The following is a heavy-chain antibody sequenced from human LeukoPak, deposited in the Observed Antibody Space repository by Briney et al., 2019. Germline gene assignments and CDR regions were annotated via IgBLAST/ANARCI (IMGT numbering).Heavy chain of an antibody. CDR2: IYYSGST. Sequence: SETLSLTCTVSGGSISSYYWNWIRQPPGKGLEWIGYIYYSGSTNYNPSLKSRVTISVDTSKNQFSLKLSSVTAADTAGYYCARTTEGYCRGRSCYSYYYYMDVWGKGTTVTVSS. CDR1: GGSISSYY. J-gene: IGHJ6*03. D-gene: IGHD2-15*01. V-gene: IGHV4-59*01. CDR3: ARTTEGYCRGRSCYSYYYYMDV.